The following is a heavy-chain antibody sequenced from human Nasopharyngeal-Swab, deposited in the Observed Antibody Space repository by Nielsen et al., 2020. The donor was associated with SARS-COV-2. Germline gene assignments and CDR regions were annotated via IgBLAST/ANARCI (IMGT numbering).Heavy chain of an antibody. CDR1: GYTFSNHS. V-gene: IGHV1-3*01. J-gene: IGHJ4*02. D-gene: IGHD3/OR15-3a*01. CDR2: INPVNENT. Sequence: ASVKVSCKASGYTFSNHSMHWVRQAPGQRLEWMGWINPVNENTKYSQKFQGRVTITRDTSANIGYMELNSLRSEDTALYYCARDLDTWGIFDYWGQGTLVTVSS. CDR3: ARDLDTWGIFDY.